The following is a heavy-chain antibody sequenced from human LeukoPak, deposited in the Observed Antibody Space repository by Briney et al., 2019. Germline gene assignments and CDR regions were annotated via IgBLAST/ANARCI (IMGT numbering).Heavy chain of an antibody. CDR3: ARDRSDGYNNYYYYGMDV. D-gene: IGHD5-24*01. J-gene: IGHJ6*02. CDR2: INHSGST. CDR1: GGSFSGYY. V-gene: IGHV4-34*01. Sequence: SETLSLTCAVYGGSFSGYYWSWIRQPPGKGLEWIGEINHSGSTNYNPSLKSRVTISVDTSKNQFSLKLSSVTAADTAVYYCARDRSDGYNNYYYYGMDVWGQGTTVTVSS.